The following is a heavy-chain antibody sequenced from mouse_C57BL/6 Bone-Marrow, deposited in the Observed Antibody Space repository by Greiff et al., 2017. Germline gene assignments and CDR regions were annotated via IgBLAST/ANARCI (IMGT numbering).Heavy chain of an antibody. CDR2: IDPSDSYT. D-gene: IGHD2-2*01. V-gene: IGHV1-50*01. Sequence: QVQLQQSGAELVKPGASVKLSCKASGYTFTSYWMQWVKQRPGQGLEWIGEIDPSDSYTNYNQKFKGKATLTVDTSSSTAYMQLSSLTSEDSAVYYCARSVVTTRGYYAMDYWGQGTSVTVSS. CDR3: ARSVVTTRGYYAMDY. J-gene: IGHJ4*01. CDR1: GYTFTSYW.